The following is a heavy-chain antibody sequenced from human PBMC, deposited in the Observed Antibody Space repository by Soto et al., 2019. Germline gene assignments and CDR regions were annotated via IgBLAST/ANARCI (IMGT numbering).Heavy chain of an antibody. CDR1: VFTFSSYS. CDR2: ISSGSSTI. V-gene: IGHV3-48*01. J-gene: IGHJ4*02. CDR3: ARVYGIAVAGTLDF. Sequence: EVQLVESGGGLVQPGGSLRLSCAASVFTFSSYSMNWVRQAPGKGLEWVSYISSGSSTIYYADSVKGRFTISRDNAKNSLYLQMNRLRAEATAVYYCARVYGIAVAGTLDFWGQGTLVPVSS. D-gene: IGHD6-19*01.